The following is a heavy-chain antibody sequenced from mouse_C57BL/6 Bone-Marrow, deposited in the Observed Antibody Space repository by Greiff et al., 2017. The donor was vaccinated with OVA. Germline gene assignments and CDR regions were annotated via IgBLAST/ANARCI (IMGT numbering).Heavy chain of an antibody. CDR2: IWSGGST. J-gene: IGHJ4*01. CDR1: GFSLTSYG. D-gene: IGHD2-1*01. CDR3: AREGGWYHYYAMDY. V-gene: IGHV2-2*01. Sequence: QVQLKESGPGLVQPSQSLSITCTVSGFSLTSYGVHWVRQSPGKVLEWLGVIWSGGSTDYNAAFISRLSISKDNSKSQVFFKMNSLQADDTAIYYCAREGGWYHYYAMDYWGQGTSVTVSS.